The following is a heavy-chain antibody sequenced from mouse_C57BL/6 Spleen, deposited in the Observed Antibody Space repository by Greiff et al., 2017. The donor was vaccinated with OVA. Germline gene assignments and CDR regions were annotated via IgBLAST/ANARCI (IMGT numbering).Heavy chain of an antibody. V-gene: IGHV1-18*01. CDR1: GYTFTDYY. J-gene: IGHJ4*01. Sequence: EVQLQQSGPELVKPGASVKISCKASGYTFTDYYMDWVKQSPGKSLEWIGDINPNNGGTIYNQKFKGKATLTVDKSSSTAYMELRSLTSEDTAVYYCAKGNYGAMDYWGQGTSVTVSS. D-gene: IGHD2-1*01. CDR3: AKGNYGAMDY. CDR2: INPNNGGT.